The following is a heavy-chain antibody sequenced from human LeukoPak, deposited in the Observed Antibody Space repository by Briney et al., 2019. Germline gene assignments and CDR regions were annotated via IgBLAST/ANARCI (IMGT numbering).Heavy chain of an antibody. CDR3: ARLSRPRGYGGYDYDY. CDR2: IYPGDSDT. V-gene: IGHV5-51*01. CDR1: GDSFTSYW. D-gene: IGHD5-12*01. Sequence: GESLKISCKGSGDSFTSYWIGWVRQMPGKGLEWMGIIYPGDSDTRSSPSFQGQVTISADKSISTAYLQWSSLKASDTAMYYCARLSRPRGYGGYDYDYWGQGTLVTVSS. J-gene: IGHJ4*02.